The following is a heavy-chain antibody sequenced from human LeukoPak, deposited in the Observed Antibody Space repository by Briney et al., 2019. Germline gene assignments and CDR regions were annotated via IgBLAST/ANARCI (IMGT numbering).Heavy chain of an antibody. CDR3: ARYDRYSGSYSRAGAFDI. CDR1: GDSMSSGTYY. CDR2: MYHSGTT. D-gene: IGHD1-26*01. J-gene: IGHJ3*02. V-gene: IGHV4-30-2*01. Sequence: SETLSLTCTVSGDSMSSGTYYWSWIRQPPGKGLEWIGYMYHSGTTYYNPSLKSRVTISVDMSKNQFSLKLSSLTAADTAVYYCARYDRYSGSYSRAGAFDIWGQGTMVTVSS.